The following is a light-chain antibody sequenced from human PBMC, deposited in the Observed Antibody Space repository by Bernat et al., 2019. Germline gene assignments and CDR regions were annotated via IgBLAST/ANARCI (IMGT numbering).Light chain of an antibody. Sequence: DIQMTQSPSTLYASVGDRVTITCRASQSIRNWLAWYQQKPGKAPKALIYKASSLQSGVPSRFSGSGSGTEFTLTISSVQPDDFATYYCQRYSSYSRTFGQGTKVEIK. CDR2: KAS. J-gene: IGKJ1*01. V-gene: IGKV1-5*03. CDR3: QRYSSYSRT. CDR1: QSIRNW.